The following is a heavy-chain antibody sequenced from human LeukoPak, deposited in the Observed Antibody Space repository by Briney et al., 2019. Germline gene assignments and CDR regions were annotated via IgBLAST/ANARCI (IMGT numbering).Heavy chain of an antibody. CDR1: GGSISSYY. CDR2: IYYSGST. Sequence: SETLSLTCTVSGGSISSYYWSWIRQPPGKGLEWIGYIYYSGSTNYNPSLKSRVTISVDTSKNQFSLKLSSVTAADTAVYYCARDRGLLWFGETHYYGMDVWGQGTTVTVS. CDR3: ARDRGLLWFGETHYYGMDV. D-gene: IGHD3-10*01. J-gene: IGHJ6*02. V-gene: IGHV4-59*01.